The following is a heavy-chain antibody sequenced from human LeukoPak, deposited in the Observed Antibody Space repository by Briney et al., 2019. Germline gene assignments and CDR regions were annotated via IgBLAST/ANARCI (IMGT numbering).Heavy chain of an antibody. J-gene: IGHJ6*03. CDR2: IYYSGST. Sequence: SETLSLTCTVSGGSIGSGGYYWSWIRQPPGKGLEWIGSIYYSGSTYYNPSLKSRVTISVDTSKNQFSLKLSSVTAADTAVYYCARMDTAMAPPGYYMDVWGKGTTVTVSS. D-gene: IGHD5-18*01. CDR3: ARMDTAMAPPGYYMDV. CDR1: GGSIGSGGYY. V-gene: IGHV4-30-2*03.